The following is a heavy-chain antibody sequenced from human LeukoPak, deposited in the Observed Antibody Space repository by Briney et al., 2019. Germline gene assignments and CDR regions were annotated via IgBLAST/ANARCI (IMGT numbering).Heavy chain of an antibody. CDR1: GFTFSSYS. CDR3: ASRIAAAGKGVDI. Sequence: PGGSLRLSCAASGFTFSSYSMNWVRQAPGKGLEWVSSISSSSSYIYYADSVKGRFTISRDNTKNSLYLQMNSLRAEDTAVYYCASRIAAAGKGVDIWGQGTMVTVSS. D-gene: IGHD6-13*01. J-gene: IGHJ3*02. V-gene: IGHV3-21*01. CDR2: ISSSSSYI.